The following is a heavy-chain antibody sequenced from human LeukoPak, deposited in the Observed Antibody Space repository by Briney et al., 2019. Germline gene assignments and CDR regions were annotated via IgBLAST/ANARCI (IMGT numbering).Heavy chain of an antibody. J-gene: IGHJ4*02. CDR2: ISNRGTTI. V-gene: IGHV3-11*01. CDR3: ARSADRSGYFREITLYYFDY. CDR1: GFTFSDFY. Sequence: GGSLRLSCAASGFTFSDFYMTWIRQASGKGLEWVSYISNRGTTIHYADSVRGRFTISRDNAKKSLYLQMNGLRAEDTAVYYCARSADRSGYFREITLYYFDYWGQGTLVTVSS. D-gene: IGHD3-22*01.